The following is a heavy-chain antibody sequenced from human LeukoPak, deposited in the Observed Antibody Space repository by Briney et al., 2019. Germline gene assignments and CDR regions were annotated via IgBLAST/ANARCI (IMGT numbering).Heavy chain of an antibody. J-gene: IGHJ4*02. CDR3: ARHSGSYDPDY. CDR1: GGSISSGGYY. CDR2: VYYSGST. V-gene: IGHV4-31*03. D-gene: IGHD1-26*01. Sequence: SETLSLTCTVSGGSISSGGYYWSWIRQHPGKGLEWIGYVYYSGSTYYNPSLKSRVTISVDTPKNQFSLKLSSVTAADTAVYYCARHSGSYDPDYWGQGTLVTVSS.